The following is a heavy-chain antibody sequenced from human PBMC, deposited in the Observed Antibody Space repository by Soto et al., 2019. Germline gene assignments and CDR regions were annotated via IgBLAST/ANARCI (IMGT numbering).Heavy chain of an antibody. J-gene: IGHJ4*02. CDR1: GFTFSSYW. V-gene: IGHV3-7*03. Sequence: GGSLRLSCAASGFTFSSYWMSWVRQAPGKGLEWVANIKQDGSEKYYVDSVKGRFTISRDNAKNSLYLQMNSLRAEDTAVYYCARDDLTSSSSPPFDYWGQGTLVTVSS. D-gene: IGHD6-6*01. CDR3: ARDDLTSSSSPPFDY. CDR2: IKQDGSEK.